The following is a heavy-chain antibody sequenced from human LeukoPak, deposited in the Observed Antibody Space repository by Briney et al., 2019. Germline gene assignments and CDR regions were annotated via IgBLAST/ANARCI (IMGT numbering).Heavy chain of an antibody. Sequence: PSETLSLTCTVSGDSISSGDYYWSWIRQPPGKGLEWIGYIYYSGSTYYNPSLKSRVTISVDTSKNQFSLKLSSVTAADTAVYYCAREKDQLLTRGTNWFDPWGQGTLVTVSS. D-gene: IGHD2-2*01. J-gene: IGHJ5*02. V-gene: IGHV4-30-4*01. CDR1: GDSISSGDYY. CDR2: IYYSGST. CDR3: AREKDQLLTRGTNWFDP.